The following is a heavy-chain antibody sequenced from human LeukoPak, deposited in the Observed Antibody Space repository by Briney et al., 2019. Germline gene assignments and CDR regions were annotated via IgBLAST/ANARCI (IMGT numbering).Heavy chain of an antibody. Sequence: SQTLSLTCTVSGGSVSSGDYYWSWIRQHPGKGLEWIGYIYSSGTTYYNPSLKSRLTISVDTSKNQFYLKLSPVTAADTAVYYCARAAQNWNNAPYFDFWGQETLVTVSS. CDR3: ARAAQNWNNAPYFDF. CDR2: IYSSGTT. D-gene: IGHD1-1*01. J-gene: IGHJ4*02. V-gene: IGHV4-31*03. CDR1: GGSVSSGDYY.